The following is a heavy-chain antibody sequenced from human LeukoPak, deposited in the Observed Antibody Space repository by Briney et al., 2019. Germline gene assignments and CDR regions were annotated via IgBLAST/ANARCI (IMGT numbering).Heavy chain of an antibody. J-gene: IGHJ4*02. V-gene: IGHV3-49*04. CDR3: ARKLPAALTQLHY. CDR2: IRSKTYGAST. Sequence: GGSLRLSCTTSGFTFGDYAVSWVRQAPGKGLEWVGFIRSKTYGASTEYAPSVKGTFTISRDKSTNIPYLQMDSLKTENTALYYSARKLPAALTQLHYWGEGSLVTVSS. D-gene: IGHD2-2*01. CDR1: GFTFGDYA.